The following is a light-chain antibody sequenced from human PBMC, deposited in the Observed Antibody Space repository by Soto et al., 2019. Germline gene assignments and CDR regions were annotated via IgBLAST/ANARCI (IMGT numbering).Light chain of an antibody. CDR1: SGHSRNA. J-gene: IGLJ3*02. CDR2: LNSDGSH. Sequence: QSVLTQSPSASASLGASVKLTCTLSSGHSRNAIVWHQQQPEKGPRYLMKLNSDGSHRKGDGVPDRFSGSSSGAERYLTISSLQSEDEADYYCQTWGTGLWVFGGGTKLTVL. CDR3: QTWGTGLWV. V-gene: IGLV4-69*01.